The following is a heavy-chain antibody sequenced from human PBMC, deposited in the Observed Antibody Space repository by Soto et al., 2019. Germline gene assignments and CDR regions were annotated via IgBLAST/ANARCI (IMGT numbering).Heavy chain of an antibody. D-gene: IGHD3-3*01. V-gene: IGHV1-69*06. Sequence: ASVKVSCKASGGTFSSYAISWVRQAPGQGLEWMGGIIPIFGTANYAQKFQGRVTITADKSTSTAYMELSSLRSEDTAVYYCARGFGRNYYYGMDVWGQGTTVTVSS. CDR2: IIPIFGTA. CDR1: GGTFSSYA. J-gene: IGHJ6*02. CDR3: ARGFGRNYYYGMDV.